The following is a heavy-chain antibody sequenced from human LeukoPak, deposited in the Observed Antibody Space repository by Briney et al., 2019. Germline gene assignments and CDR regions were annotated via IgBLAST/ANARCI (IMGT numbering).Heavy chain of an antibody. J-gene: IGHJ4*02. V-gene: IGHV1-2*02. CDR2: INPNSGGT. D-gene: IGHD2-15*01. Sequence: ASVKVSCKASGYTFTGYYMHWVRQAPGQGLEWMGWINPNSGGTNYAQKFQGRVTMTRDTSISTAYMELSGLRSDDTAVYYCARGNRYCSGGSCYRYFDYWGQGTLVTVSS. CDR3: ARGNRYCSGGSCYRYFDY. CDR1: GYTFTGYY.